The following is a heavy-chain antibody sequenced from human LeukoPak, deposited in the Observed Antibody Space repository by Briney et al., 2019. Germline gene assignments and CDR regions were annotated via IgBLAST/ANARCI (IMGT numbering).Heavy chain of an antibody. V-gene: IGHV3-15*01. CDR2: IKSKTDGGTR. D-gene: IGHD6-19*01. CDR1: GFTFSNAW. CDR3: TTPRREIAVAGGDY. Sequence: GGSLRLSCGASGFTFSNAWMTWVRQAPGKGLEWVGHIKSKTDGGTREYAAPVKGRFTISRDDSKNTLYLQMNSLKSEDTAVYHCTTPRREIAVAGGDYWGQGTLVTVSS. J-gene: IGHJ4*02.